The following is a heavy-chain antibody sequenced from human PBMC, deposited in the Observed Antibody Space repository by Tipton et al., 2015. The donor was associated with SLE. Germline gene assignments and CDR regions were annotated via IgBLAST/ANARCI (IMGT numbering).Heavy chain of an antibody. J-gene: IGHJ4*02. CDR3: ARVPPHYYGDYGDY. Sequence: GSLRLSCAASGFTFSSYSMNWVRQAPGKGLEWVSSISSSSSYIYYADSVKGRFTISRDNAKNSLYLQMNSLRAEDTAVYYCARVPPHYYGDYGDYWGQGTLVTVSS. CDR1: GFTFSSYS. D-gene: IGHD4-17*01. V-gene: IGHV3-21*01. CDR2: ISSSSSYI.